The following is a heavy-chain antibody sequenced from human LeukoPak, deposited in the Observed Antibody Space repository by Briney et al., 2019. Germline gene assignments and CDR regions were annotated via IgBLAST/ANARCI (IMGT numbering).Heavy chain of an antibody. J-gene: IGHJ3*02. D-gene: IGHD3-10*01. CDR1: GFTFSSYE. Sequence: GSLRLSCAASGFTFSSYEMNWVRQAPGKALEWIGSIYYSGSTYYNPSLKSRVTISVDTSKNHFSLKLSSVTAADTAMYYCARHFRARDAFDIWGQGTMVTVSS. CDR3: ARHFRARDAFDI. CDR2: IYYSGST. V-gene: IGHV4-39*01.